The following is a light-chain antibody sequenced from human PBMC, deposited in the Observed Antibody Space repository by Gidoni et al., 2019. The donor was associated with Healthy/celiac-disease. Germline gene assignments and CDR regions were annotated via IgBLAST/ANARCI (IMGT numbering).Light chain of an antibody. CDR2: DAS. Sequence: EIVLTQSPATLSLSPGERATLSCRASQSVSSYLAWYQQKPGQAPRLLIYDASNRATGIPARFSGSGSGTDFTLTISSQEPEDFAVYYCQQRSNWPRLTFXGXTKVEIK. CDR3: QQRSNWPRLT. CDR1: QSVSSY. J-gene: IGKJ4*01. V-gene: IGKV3-11*01.